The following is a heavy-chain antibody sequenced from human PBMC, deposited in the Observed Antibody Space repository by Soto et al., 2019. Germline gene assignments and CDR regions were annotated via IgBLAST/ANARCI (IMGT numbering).Heavy chain of an antibody. CDR2: IDPSDSYT. V-gene: IGHV5-10-1*01. D-gene: IGHD2-2*01. CDR1: GYSFTSYW. J-gene: IGHJ4*02. Sequence: GESLKISCKGSGYSFTSYWISWVRQMPGKGLEWMGRIDPSDSYTNYSPSFQGHVTISADKSISTAYLQWSSLKASDTAMYYWAGHTGGIVVARRGNFDYWSQGTLVTVSS. CDR3: AGHTGGIVVARRGNFDY.